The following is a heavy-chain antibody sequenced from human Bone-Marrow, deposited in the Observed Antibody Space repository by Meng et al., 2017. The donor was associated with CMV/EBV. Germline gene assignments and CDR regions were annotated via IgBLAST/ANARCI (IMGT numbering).Heavy chain of an antibody. CDR3: TTDLPCSSTSCYWLGAFDI. V-gene: IGHV3-15*01. D-gene: IGHD2-2*01. J-gene: IGHJ3*02. CDR2: IKSKTDGGTT. Sequence: GRSLRLSCAASGFIFSNAWMSWVRQAPGKGLEWVGRIKSKTDGGTTDYAAPVKGRFTISRDDSKNTLSLQMNSQKTEDTAVYYCTTDLPCSSTSCYWLGAFDIWGQGTMVTVSS. CDR1: GFIFSNAW.